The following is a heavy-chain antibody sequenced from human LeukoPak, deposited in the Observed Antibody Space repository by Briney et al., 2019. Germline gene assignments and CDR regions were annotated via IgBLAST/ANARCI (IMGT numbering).Heavy chain of an antibody. CDR3: ARSLAVAGYWYFDL. V-gene: IGHV3-30-3*01. J-gene: IGHJ2*01. CDR1: GFTFSSYA. D-gene: IGHD6-19*01. CDR2: ISYDETNK. Sequence: GGSLRLSCAASGFTFSSYAMHWVRQAPGKGLEWVALISYDETNKYYADSVKGRFTISRDNSKNTLYLQMNSLRAEDTAVYYCARSLAVAGYWYFDLWGRGTLVTVSS.